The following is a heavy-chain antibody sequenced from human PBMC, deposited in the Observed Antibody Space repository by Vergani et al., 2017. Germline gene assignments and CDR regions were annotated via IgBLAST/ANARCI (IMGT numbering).Heavy chain of an antibody. CDR1: GFRFSSYA. CDR3: AQCANSVPLLPVY. V-gene: IGHV3-23*04. D-gene: IGHD5/OR15-5a*01. Sequence: VQLVESGGGVVQPGRSLRLSCAASGFRFSSYAMIWVRQAPGKGLEWVSGISATGDEKTDYADSVKGRFTSSRDNSKSTLFLQMNGLTSEAPAIYYCAQCANSVPLLPVYWGQGALVAVSS. J-gene: IGHJ4*02. CDR2: ISATGDEKT.